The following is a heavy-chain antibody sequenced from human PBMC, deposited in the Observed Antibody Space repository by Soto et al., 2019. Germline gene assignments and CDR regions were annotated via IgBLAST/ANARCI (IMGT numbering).Heavy chain of an antibody. Sequence: SETLSLTCAVYDGSFIPYYWTWIRQPPGKGLEWIGEISHSGDTNYSPSLKSRVTISLDTSKNQFSLRLSSVTAADSAVYYCARGDTTSLVRGLSKTCFVPWGQGTLVTVSS. CDR1: DGSFIPYY. CDR3: ARGDTTSLVRGLSKTCFVP. V-gene: IGHV4-34*01. J-gene: IGHJ5*02. CDR2: ISHSGDT. D-gene: IGHD3-10*01.